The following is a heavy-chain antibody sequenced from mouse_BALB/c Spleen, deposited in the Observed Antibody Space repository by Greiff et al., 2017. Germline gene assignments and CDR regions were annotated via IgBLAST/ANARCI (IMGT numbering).Heavy chain of an antibody. V-gene: IGHV3-2*02. CDR2: ISYSGST. J-gene: IGHJ4*01. CDR1: GYSITSDYA. D-gene: IGHD2-3*01. Sequence: ESGPGLVKPSQSLSLTCTVTGYSITSDYAWNWIRQFPGNKLEWMGYISYSGSTSYNPSLKSRISITRDTAKNQFFLQLNSATTEDTATYYCARRNDGSPYAMDFWGQGTSVTVSS. CDR3: ARRNDGSPYAMDF.